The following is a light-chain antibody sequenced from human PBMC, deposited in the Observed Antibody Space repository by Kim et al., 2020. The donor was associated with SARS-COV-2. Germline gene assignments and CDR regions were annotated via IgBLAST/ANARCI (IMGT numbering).Light chain of an antibody. J-gene: IGLJ2*01. CDR3: CSYAGPYTVI. Sequence: STSAITGTIDDVVSYNFVSCYQHNPGKAPKLIMYDVNKRPSGISTRFSGSKSANTASLTISGLHAEDEGDYYCCSYAGPYTVIFGGGTQLTVL. V-gene: IGLV2-23*02. CDR1: IDDVVSYNF. CDR2: DVN.